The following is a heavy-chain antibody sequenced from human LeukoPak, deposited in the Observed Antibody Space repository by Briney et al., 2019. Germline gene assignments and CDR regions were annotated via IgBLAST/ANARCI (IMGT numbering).Heavy chain of an antibody. J-gene: IGHJ6*04. V-gene: IGHV3-30*04. Sequence: GRSLRLSCAASGFTFSSYAMHWVRQAPGKGLEWVAVISYDGSNKYKADSVKGRFTISRDNSKNKLYLQMNSLRAEDTAVYYCARGRGYCSGGSCYVLDYYYYGMDVWGKGTTVTVSS. D-gene: IGHD2-15*01. CDR1: GFTFSSYA. CDR2: ISYDGSNK. CDR3: ARGRGYCSGGSCYVLDYYYYGMDV.